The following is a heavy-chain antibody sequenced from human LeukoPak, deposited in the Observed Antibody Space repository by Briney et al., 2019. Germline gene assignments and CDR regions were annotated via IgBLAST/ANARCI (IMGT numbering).Heavy chain of an antibody. D-gene: IGHD6-6*01. CDR2: ISGSGGST. CDR1: GFTFSSYA. J-gene: IGHJ4*02. Sequence: TGGSLRLSCAASGFTFSSYAMSWVRQAPGEGLEWVSDISGSGGSTYYEDSVKGRFTISRDNSKNTLYLQMNSLRAEDTAVYYCAKDQYSSSSGDFFDYWGQGTLVTVSS. CDR3: AKDQYSSSSGDFFDY. V-gene: IGHV3-23*01.